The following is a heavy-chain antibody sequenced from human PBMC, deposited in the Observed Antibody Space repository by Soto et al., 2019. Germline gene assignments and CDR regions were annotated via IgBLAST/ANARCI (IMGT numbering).Heavy chain of an antibody. V-gene: IGHV1-18*01. Sequence: ASVKVSCKASGYTFTSYGISWVRQAPGQGLEWMGWISAYNGNTNYAQKLQGRVTMTTDTSTSTAYMELRSLRSDDTAVYYCARDRGYYGSGSYYNRGGYYYMDVWGKGTTVTVSS. CDR1: GYTFTSYG. D-gene: IGHD3-10*01. CDR3: ARDRGYYGSGSYYNRGGYYYMDV. CDR2: ISAYNGNT. J-gene: IGHJ6*03.